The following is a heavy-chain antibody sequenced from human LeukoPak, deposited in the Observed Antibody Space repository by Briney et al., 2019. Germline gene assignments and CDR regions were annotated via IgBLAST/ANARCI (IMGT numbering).Heavy chain of an antibody. CDR1: GYTFTGYY. CDR2: INPSGGST. D-gene: IGHD1-26*01. CDR3: ARDFGTVGGVDV. Sequence: ASVKVSCKASGYTFTGYYMHWVRQAPGQGLEWMGIINPSGGSTSYAQKFQGRVTITRDTSTNTVYMELSSLRSEDTAVYYCARDFGTVGGVDVWGKGTTVTISS. J-gene: IGHJ6*04. V-gene: IGHV1-46*01.